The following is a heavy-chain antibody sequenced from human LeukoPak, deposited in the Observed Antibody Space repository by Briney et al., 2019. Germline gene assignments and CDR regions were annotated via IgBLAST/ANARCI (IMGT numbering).Heavy chain of an antibody. Sequence: GASVKVSCKASGYTFTSYYMHWVRQAPGQGLEWVGIINPSGGSTSYAQKFQGRVTMTRDMSTSTVYMELSSLRSEDTAVYYCARGYRIAAAGTPRWFDPWGQGTLVTVSS. D-gene: IGHD6-13*01. CDR2: INPSGGST. J-gene: IGHJ5*02. CDR3: ARGYRIAAAGTPRWFDP. CDR1: GYTFTSYY. V-gene: IGHV1-46*01.